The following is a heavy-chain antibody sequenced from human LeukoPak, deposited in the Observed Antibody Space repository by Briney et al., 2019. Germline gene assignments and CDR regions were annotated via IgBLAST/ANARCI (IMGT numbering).Heavy chain of an antibody. CDR2: IYHSGST. CDR1: GYSISSGYY. J-gene: IGHJ4*02. D-gene: IGHD3-16*01. V-gene: IGHV4-38-2*02. CDR3: ARGIYGPYYFDY. Sequence: SETLSLTCTVSGYSISSGYYWGWIRQPPGKGLEWIGSIYHSGSTYYNPSLKSRVTISVDTSKNQFSLKLSSVTAADTAVYYCARGIYGPYYFDYWGQGTLVTVSS.